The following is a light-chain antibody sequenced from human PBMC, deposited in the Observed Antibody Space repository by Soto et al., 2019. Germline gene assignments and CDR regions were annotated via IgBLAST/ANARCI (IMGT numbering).Light chain of an antibody. CDR1: QSVTSY. CDR3: QQYNTYWT. V-gene: IGKV3-11*01. CDR2: DAS. Sequence: EIVLTQSPATLSLSPGERATLSCRASQSVTSYLAWYQQKPGQAPRLLIYDASNRATGIPARFSGSGSGTEFTLTISSLQPDDCATYYCQQYNTYWTFGQGTKVDIK. J-gene: IGKJ1*01.